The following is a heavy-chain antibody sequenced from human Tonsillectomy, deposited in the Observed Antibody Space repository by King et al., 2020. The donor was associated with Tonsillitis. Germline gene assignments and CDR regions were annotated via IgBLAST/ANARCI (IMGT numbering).Heavy chain of an antibody. Sequence: VQLQQWGAGLLKPSETLSLPCAVYGGSFSGYYWSWIRQPPGKGLEWIGEINHSGSTNYNPSLKSRVTISVDTSKNQFSLKLSSVTAADTAVYYCASRDRSGRCIYWGQGTLVTVSS. CDR2: INHSGST. V-gene: IGHV4-34*01. D-gene: IGHD1-26*01. J-gene: IGHJ4*02. CDR1: GGSFSGYY. CDR3: ASRDRSGRCIY.